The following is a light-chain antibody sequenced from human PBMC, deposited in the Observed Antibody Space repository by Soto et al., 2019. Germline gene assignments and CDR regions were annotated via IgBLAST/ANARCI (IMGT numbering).Light chain of an antibody. Sequence: DIVMTQSPDSLAVSLGERATINCRSSQSVLYNSNNKNYLAWYQQKPGQPPKLLIYWASTRESGVPDRFSGSGSGTDFTLTITSLQAEDVAVYYCHLYYDTPGTFGQGTKLEIK. CDR3: HLYYDTPGT. V-gene: IGKV4-1*01. CDR1: QSVLYNSNNKNY. J-gene: IGKJ2*02. CDR2: WAS.